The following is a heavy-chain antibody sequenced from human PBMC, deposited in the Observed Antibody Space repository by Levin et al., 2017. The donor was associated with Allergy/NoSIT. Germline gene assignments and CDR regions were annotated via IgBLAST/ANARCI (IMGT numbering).Heavy chain of an antibody. CDR1: GFTFSTYW. CDR3: ARCQGGGGSCYSGLD. V-gene: IGHV3-7*01. Sequence: GESLKISCAASGFTFSTYWMTWVRQTPGKGLEWVAHIKQDGSEKYYGDSVEGRFTISRDNAKNSLSLQMNSLRAEDMAVYYCARCQGGGGSCYSGLDWGQGTLVTVSS. CDR2: IKQDGSEK. J-gene: IGHJ4*02. D-gene: IGHD2-15*01.